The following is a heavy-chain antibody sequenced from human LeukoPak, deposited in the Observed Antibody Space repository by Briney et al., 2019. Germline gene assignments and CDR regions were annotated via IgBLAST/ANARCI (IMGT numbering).Heavy chain of an antibody. CDR2: IYYSGST. CDR3: ARPGLEMATIGCYWYFDL. D-gene: IGHD5-24*01. CDR1: GGSISSGDYY. J-gene: IGHJ2*01. Sequence: PSGTLSLTCTVSGGSISSGDYYWSWIRQPPGKGLEWIGYIYYSGSTYYNPSLKSRVTISVDTSKNQFSLKLSSVTAADTAVYYCARPGLEMATIGCYWYFDLWGRGALVTVSS. V-gene: IGHV4-30-4*08.